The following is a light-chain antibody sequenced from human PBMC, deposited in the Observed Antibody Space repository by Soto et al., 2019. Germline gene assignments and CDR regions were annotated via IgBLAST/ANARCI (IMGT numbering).Light chain of an antibody. CDR2: DAS. J-gene: IGKJ1*01. Sequence: DIQMTESPSTLSTSVGDSVSITCRASQTINNWLAWYQQKAGKAPKLLIYDASTLQTGVASRFSGSMSGTEFTLTITGLQPDDSATYYCKQYNSYWTFGPGTKVDI. CDR3: KQYNSYWT. CDR1: QTINNW. V-gene: IGKV1-5*01.